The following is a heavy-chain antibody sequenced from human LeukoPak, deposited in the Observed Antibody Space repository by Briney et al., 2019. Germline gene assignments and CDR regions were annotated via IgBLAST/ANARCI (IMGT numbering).Heavy chain of an antibody. CDR3: VRERRTGERHYYSSGALDY. J-gene: IGHJ4*02. D-gene: IGHD3-10*01. CDR1: GGSISSNY. Sequence: PGGTLSLTCSVSGGSISSNYWSWIRQPPRKGLEWIRCIFHSGSTYYYPSLKSRGTTFANTSKNQYSLELESVTAADTAVYYCVRERRTGERHYYSSGALDYWGQGALVTVSS. V-gene: IGHV4-4*08. CDR2: IFHSGST.